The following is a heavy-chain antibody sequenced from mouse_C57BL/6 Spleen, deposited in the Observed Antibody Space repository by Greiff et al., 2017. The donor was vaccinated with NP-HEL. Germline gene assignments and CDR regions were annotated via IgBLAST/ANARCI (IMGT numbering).Heavy chain of an antibody. Sequence: EVQLVESGGDLVKPGGSLKLSCAASGFTFSSYGMSWVRQTPDKRLEWVATISSGGSYTYYPDSVKGRFTISRDNAKNTLYLQMSSLKSEDTAMYYCARQSITTVVPWYFDVWGTGTTVTVSS. J-gene: IGHJ1*03. D-gene: IGHD1-1*01. CDR2: ISSGGSYT. V-gene: IGHV5-6*01. CDR1: GFTFSSYG. CDR3: ARQSITTVVPWYFDV.